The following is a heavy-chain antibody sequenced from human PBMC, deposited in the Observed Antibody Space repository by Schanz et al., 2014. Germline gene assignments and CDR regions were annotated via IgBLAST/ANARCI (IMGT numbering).Heavy chain of an antibody. V-gene: IGHV3-23*01. J-gene: IGHJ4*02. D-gene: IGHD6-13*01. Sequence: EVQLLESGGGLVQPGGSLRLSCAASGFTFSSYAMSWVRQAPGKGLEWVIVISGSGGGTHYADSVRGRFTISSDSSKNTLYLQMSSLRAEDTAVYYCAKSQGSSFDSWGQGTLVTVSS. CDR1: GFTFSSYA. CDR2: ISGSGGGT. CDR3: AKSQGSSFDS.